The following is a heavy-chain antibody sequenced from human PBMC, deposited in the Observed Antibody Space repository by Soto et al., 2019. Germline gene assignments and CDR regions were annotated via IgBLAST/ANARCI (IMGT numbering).Heavy chain of an antibody. CDR1: GGSISSSSYY. CDR3: ARGSDSGYDVWGYYYYYMDV. D-gene: IGHD5-12*01. Sequence: PSETLSLTCTVSGGSISSSSYYWGWIRQPPGKGLEWIGSIYYSGSTYYNPSLKSRVTISVDTSKNQFSLKLSSVTAADTAVYYCARGSDSGYDVWGYYYYYMDVWGKGTTVTSP. J-gene: IGHJ6*03. V-gene: IGHV4-39*01. CDR2: IYYSGST.